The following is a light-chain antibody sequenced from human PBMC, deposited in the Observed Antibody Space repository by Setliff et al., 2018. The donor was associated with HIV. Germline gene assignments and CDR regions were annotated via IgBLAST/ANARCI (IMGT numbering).Light chain of an antibody. J-gene: IGLJ1*01. CDR1: SSNIGTGHD. Sequence: QSVLTQPPSVSGAPGQRVTVSCTGSSSNIGTGHDVHWYQQSPGTTPKLLIYANNNRPSGVPDRFSGSKSGTSASLAITGLQAEDEADYYCQSYDSRLSGSVFGTGTKGTVL. V-gene: IGLV1-40*01. CDR3: QSYDSRLSGSV. CDR2: ANN.